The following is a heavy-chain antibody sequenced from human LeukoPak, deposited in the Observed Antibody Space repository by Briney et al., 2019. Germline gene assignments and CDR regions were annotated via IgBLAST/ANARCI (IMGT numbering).Heavy chain of an antibody. CDR3: AGVYYDFWSGYFGGYFDY. Sequence: SETLSLTCTVSGGSISRYYWSWIRQPPGKGLEWIGYIYYSGSTNYNPSLKSRVTISVDTSKNQFSLKLSSVTAADTAVYYCAGVYYDFWSGYFGGYFDYWGQGTLVTVSS. CDR2: IYYSGST. V-gene: IGHV4-59*01. J-gene: IGHJ4*02. D-gene: IGHD3-3*01. CDR1: GGSISRYY.